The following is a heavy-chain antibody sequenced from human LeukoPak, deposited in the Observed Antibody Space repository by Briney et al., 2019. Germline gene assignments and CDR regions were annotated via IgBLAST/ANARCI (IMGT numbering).Heavy chain of an antibody. V-gene: IGHV1-69*01. Sequence: SVKVSCKASGGTFISYAISWVRQAPGQGLEWMGGIIPIFGTANYAQKFQGRVTITADESTSTAYMELSSLRSEDTAVYYCARDFYDSSGYYYVRSYYYYGMDVWGQGTTVTVSS. J-gene: IGHJ6*02. D-gene: IGHD3-22*01. CDR1: GGTFISYA. CDR3: ARDFYDSSGYYYVRSYYYYGMDV. CDR2: IIPIFGTA.